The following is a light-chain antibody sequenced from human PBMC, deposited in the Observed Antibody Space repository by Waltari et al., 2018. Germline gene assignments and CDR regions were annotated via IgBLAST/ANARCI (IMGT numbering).Light chain of an antibody. CDR1: QTINKY. CDR2: VIS. CDR3: QQSDSLPLT. J-gene: IGKJ4*01. Sequence: DIHMTQSPSSLSASVGDRVTITCRAGQTINKYLNWYQKKPGRAPKVLISVISYLHTGVPSRFSGSGSGTDFTLTISSLQPEDFATYYCQQSDSLPLTFGGGTKVEIK. V-gene: IGKV1-39*01.